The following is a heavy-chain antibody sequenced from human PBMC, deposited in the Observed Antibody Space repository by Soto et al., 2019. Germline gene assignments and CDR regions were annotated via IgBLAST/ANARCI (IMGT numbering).Heavy chain of an antibody. J-gene: IGHJ4*02. V-gene: IGHV4-39*01. CDR1: GGSISSSSYY. CDR2: IFYSGST. Sequence: PSETLSLTCTVSGGSISSSSYYWGWIRQPPGKGLEWIGSIFYSGSTYYNPSLKSRVTISVDTSKNQFSLKLTSVTAADTAVYYCARGQRYYDILTGYLFDYWGQGTLVTVS. D-gene: IGHD3-9*01. CDR3: ARGQRYYDILTGYLFDY.